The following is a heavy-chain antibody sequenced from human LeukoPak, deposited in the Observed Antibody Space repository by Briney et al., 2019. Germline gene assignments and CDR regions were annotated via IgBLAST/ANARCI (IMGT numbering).Heavy chain of an antibody. CDR3: AKEPAYSGYELFWFDP. CDR1: GFTFSSYS. Sequence: GGSLRLSCAASGFTFSSYSMNWVRQAPGKGLEWVSSISSSSSYIYYADSVKGRFTISRDNAKNSLYLQMNSLRAEDTAVYYCAKEPAYSGYELFWFDPWGQGTLVTVSS. CDR2: ISSSSSYI. D-gene: IGHD5-12*01. J-gene: IGHJ5*02. V-gene: IGHV3-21*04.